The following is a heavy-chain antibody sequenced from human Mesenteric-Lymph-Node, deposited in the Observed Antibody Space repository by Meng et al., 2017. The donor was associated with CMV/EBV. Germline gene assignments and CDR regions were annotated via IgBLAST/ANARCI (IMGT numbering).Heavy chain of an antibody. Sequence: GESLKISCAVSGFTFSDYSMNWVRQAPGKGLEWVSYISSRGTSIFYADYVKGRFTISRDNAKNTLYLQMNSLRAEDTALFFCARDEGYYDSSGYYSSYHFGMDVWGQGTTVTVSS. CDR1: GFTFSDYS. V-gene: IGHV3-48*04. CDR3: ARDEGYYDSSGYYSSYHFGMDV. D-gene: IGHD3-22*01. J-gene: IGHJ6*02. CDR2: ISSRGTSI.